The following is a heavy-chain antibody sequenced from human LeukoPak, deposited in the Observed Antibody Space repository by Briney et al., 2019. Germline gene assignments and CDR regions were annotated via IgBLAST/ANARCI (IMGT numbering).Heavy chain of an antibody. Sequence: PGGSLRLSCAASGFTFSSDAMSWVRQAPGKGLEWVSAISGSGGSTYYADSVKGRFTISRDNSMNTLYLQMNSLRAEDTAVYYCAKDQGIAVAGLFDYWGQGTLVTVSS. CDR1: GFTFSSDA. J-gene: IGHJ4*02. CDR3: AKDQGIAVAGLFDY. CDR2: ISGSGGST. D-gene: IGHD6-19*01. V-gene: IGHV3-23*01.